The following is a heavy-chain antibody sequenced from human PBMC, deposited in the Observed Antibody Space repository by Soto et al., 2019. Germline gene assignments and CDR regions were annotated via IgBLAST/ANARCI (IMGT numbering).Heavy chain of an antibody. V-gene: IGHV4-61*01. CDR1: GGSVSSGSYY. CDR2: IYYSGST. J-gene: IGHJ5*02. D-gene: IGHD3-10*01. CDR3: ARDLVSCFGAPGGFDP. Sequence: SETLSLTCTVSGGSVSSGSYYWSWIRQPPGKGLEWIGYIYYSGSTNYNPSLKSRVTISVDKSKNPFSLKLSSVTAADTAVYYCARDLVSCFGAPGGFDPLGQGTLVTVSS.